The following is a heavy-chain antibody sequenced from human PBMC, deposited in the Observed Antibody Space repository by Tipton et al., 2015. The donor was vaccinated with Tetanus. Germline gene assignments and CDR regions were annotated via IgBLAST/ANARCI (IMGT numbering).Heavy chain of an antibody. Sequence: LRLSCTVSGGSISSGGYYWSWIRQHPGKGLEWIGDIYNSGSTYYNPSLKSRVTLLVDTTKNQFSLKLKSVTAADTAVYYCARDQARGARGWNYFDCWGQGTLVTVSS. CDR3: ARDQARGARGWNYFDC. V-gene: IGHV4-31*03. CDR2: IYNSGST. J-gene: IGHJ4*02. CDR1: GGSISSGGYY. D-gene: IGHD1-26*01.